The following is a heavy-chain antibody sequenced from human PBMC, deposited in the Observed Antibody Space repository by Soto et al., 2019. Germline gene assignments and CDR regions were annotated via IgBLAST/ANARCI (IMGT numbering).Heavy chain of an antibody. J-gene: IGHJ5*02. CDR2: IYATGDT. CDR1: GASLSRYY. CDR3: VRDGTKNLRDRFGP. D-gene: IGHD1-26*01. V-gene: IGHV4-4*07. Sequence: SETLSLTCNVSGASLSRYYWSWIRQPPGKGLEWIGRIYATGDTDYNPSLKSRISMSVDMSKKQFSLTLRSVTAADTAIYYCVRDGTKNLRDRFGPWGRGILVTVS.